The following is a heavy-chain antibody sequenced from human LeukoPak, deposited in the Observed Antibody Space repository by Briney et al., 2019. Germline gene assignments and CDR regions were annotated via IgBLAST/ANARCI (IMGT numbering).Heavy chain of an antibody. J-gene: IGHJ4*02. CDR2: ISYDGSNK. Sequence: GGSLRLSCAASGFTFSSYGMHWVRQAPGKGLEWVAVISYDGSNKYYADSVKGRFTISRDNSKNTLYLQMNSLRAEDTAVYYCAKDLSEDYGDYSCPDYWGQGTLVTVSS. CDR3: AKDLSEDYGDYSCPDY. D-gene: IGHD4-17*01. CDR1: GFTFSSYG. V-gene: IGHV3-30*18.